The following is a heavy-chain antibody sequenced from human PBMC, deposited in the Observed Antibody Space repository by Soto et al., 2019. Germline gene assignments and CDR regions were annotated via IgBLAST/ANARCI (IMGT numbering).Heavy chain of an antibody. CDR3: ARTPRWILESGYSDYNWFDP. J-gene: IGHJ5*02. CDR2: IYPGDSDT. D-gene: IGHD3-22*01. CDR1: GYSFTSYW. V-gene: IGHV5-51*01. Sequence: GESLKISCKGSGYSFTSYWIGWVRQMPGKGLEWMGIIYPGDSDTRYSPSFQGQVTISADKSISTAYLQWSSLEASDTAMYYCARTPRWILESGYSDYNWFDPWGQGTLVTVSS.